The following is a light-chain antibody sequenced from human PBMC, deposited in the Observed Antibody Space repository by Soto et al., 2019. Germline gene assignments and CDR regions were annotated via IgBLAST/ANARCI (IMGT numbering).Light chain of an antibody. V-gene: IGLV1-44*01. CDR3: AAWDDSLNGYV. CDR2: SNN. Sequence: QSVLTQTPSASGTPGQRVTISCSGNSSNIGSNTVNWYQQLPGTAPKLLIYSNNQRPSGVPDRFSGSKSGTSASLAISGLQSEDEADYYCAAWDDSLNGYVFGTGTKVT. J-gene: IGLJ1*01. CDR1: SSNIGSNT.